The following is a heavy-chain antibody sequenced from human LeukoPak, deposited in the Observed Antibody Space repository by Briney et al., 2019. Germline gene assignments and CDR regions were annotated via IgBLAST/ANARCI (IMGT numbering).Heavy chain of an antibody. CDR3: ARSSWLLSARRRGENPHAFDI. J-gene: IGHJ3*02. CDR1: GFTVSSNY. V-gene: IGHV3-53*01. Sequence: SLSPSCAPSGFTVSSNYMSWVRQAPRNGLEWVSVIYSVGSKYYEDSVKGRFTTSRDNSKNTLYLQMNSLRPEDTGVYYCARSSWLLSARRRGENPHAFDIWGEGTVVSVPS. D-gene: IGHD3-3*01. CDR2: IYSVGSK.